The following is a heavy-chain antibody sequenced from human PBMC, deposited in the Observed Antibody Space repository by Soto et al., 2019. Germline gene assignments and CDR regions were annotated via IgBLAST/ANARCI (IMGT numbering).Heavy chain of an antibody. CDR3: ATTYYDFWSGSRAFEY. CDR1: GYSFTSYW. Sequence: PGESLKISCKGSGYSFTSYWIGWVRQMPGKGLEWMGIIYPGDSDTRYSPSFQGQGTISADKSISTAYLQWSSLKASDTAMYYCATTYYDFWSGSRAFEYWGQGTLVTVSS. D-gene: IGHD3-3*01. J-gene: IGHJ4*02. CDR2: IYPGDSDT. V-gene: IGHV5-51*01.